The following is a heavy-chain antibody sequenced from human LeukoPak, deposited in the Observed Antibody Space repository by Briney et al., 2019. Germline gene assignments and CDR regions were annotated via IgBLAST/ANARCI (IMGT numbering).Heavy chain of an antibody. V-gene: IGHV7-4-1*02. CDR1: GYTFIAYY. CDR3: VRGTPTPGMDY. Sequence: ASVKVSCKASGYTFIAYYIHWVRQAPGQGLEWMGNIDTTTGNPRYAQDFTGRFVFSLDTSVSTAYLQITSLKADDTAAYYCVRGTPTPGMDYWGQGTQVTVSS. D-gene: IGHD3-10*01. J-gene: IGHJ4*02. CDR2: IDTTTGNP.